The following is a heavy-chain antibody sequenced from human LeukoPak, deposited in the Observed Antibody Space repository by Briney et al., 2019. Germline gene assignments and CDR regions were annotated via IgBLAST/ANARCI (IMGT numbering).Heavy chain of an antibody. CDR3: ARGLFSLDAFDI. D-gene: IGHD3-3*02. V-gene: IGHV3-33*01. CDR2: IWYDGSNE. Sequence: PGRSLRLSCAASGFTLTSYAMHWVRQAPGKGLEWVAVIWYDGSNEYYSDSVKGRFAISRDISKNTLYLQMNSLRAEDTAVYYCARGLFSLDAFDIWGQGTMVTVSP. J-gene: IGHJ3*02. CDR1: GFTLTSYA.